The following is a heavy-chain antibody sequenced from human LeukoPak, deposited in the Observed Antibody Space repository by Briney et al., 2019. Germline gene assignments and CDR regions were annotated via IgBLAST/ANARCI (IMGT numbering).Heavy chain of an antibody. D-gene: IGHD1-26*01. CDR1: GYTFTGYY. V-gene: IGHV1-2*02. Sequence: GASVKVSCKASGYTFTGYYMHWVRQAPGQGLEWMGWINPNSGGTNYAQKFQGRVTMTRDTSISTAYMELSRLRSDDTAVYYCARDQGLGATPFDYWGQGTLVIVSS. CDR3: ARDQGLGATPFDY. J-gene: IGHJ4*02. CDR2: INPNSGGT.